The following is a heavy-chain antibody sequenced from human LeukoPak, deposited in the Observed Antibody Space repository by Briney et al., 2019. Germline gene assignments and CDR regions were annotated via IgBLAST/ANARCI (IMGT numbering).Heavy chain of an antibody. Sequence: GESMKISCKGSGYSFTTYWIGWVRQMPGKGLEWMGIIYPGDSDTRYSPSFQGQVTISADKSISNAYLQWSSLKPSDTAMYYCARAPGYSYGKFDYWGQGTLVTVSS. CDR2: IYPGDSDT. CDR1: GYSFTTYW. J-gene: IGHJ4*02. CDR3: ARAPGYSYGKFDY. D-gene: IGHD5-18*01. V-gene: IGHV5-51*01.